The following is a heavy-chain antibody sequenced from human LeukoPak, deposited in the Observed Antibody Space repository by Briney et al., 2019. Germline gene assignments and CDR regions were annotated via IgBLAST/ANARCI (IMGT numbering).Heavy chain of an antibody. D-gene: IGHD6-13*01. CDR3: ATGRQLGY. Sequence: GSLSLSCAASGFTLSNHWMSSVRHAPRKRLECVSNIKEDGREKYYVDSVKGRFTISRDNARNSLYLQMNSLRAEDTAVYYCATGRQLGYWGQGTLVTVSS. J-gene: IGHJ4*02. CDR2: IKEDGREK. CDR1: GFTLSNHW. V-gene: IGHV3-7*02.